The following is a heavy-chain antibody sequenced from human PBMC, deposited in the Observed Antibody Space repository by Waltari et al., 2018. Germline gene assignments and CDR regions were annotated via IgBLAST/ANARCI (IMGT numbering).Heavy chain of an antibody. Sequence: EVQVLESGGGLVQPGGSLRLSCAASGFTFSTNAMTWVRQAPGKGREWVAKINGMGVKTYDADSVKVRFTISRDNSKNTLYLQMNSLRAEDTAIYYCAKDSSTLHYFDYWGQGTLVTVSS. CDR2: INGMGVKT. D-gene: IGHD3-16*01. J-gene: IGHJ4*02. CDR1: GFTFSTNA. V-gene: IGHV3-23*01. CDR3: AKDSSTLHYFDY.